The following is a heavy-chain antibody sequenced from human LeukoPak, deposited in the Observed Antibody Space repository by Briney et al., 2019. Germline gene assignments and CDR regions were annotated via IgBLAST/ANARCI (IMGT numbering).Heavy chain of an antibody. V-gene: IGHV3-48*01. CDR1: GFTFGIYA. D-gene: IGHD2-21*02. J-gene: IGHJ3*02. CDR3: ARGRDWRGAVDI. Sequence: GGSLRLSCAASGFTFGIYAMNWVRQAPGKVLEWVSYISSSSSTIYYADSVKGRFTISRDNAKNTLYLQMNSLRAEDTAVYYCARGRDWRGAVDIWGRGTMVTVSS. CDR2: ISSSSSTI.